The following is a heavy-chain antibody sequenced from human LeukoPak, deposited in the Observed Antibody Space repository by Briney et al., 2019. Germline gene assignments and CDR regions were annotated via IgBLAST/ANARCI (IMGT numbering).Heavy chain of an antibody. Sequence: SETLSLTCTVSGGSISDYSWSWIRQPPGKGLEWIGNIYYSGSANHNPSLKSRVTISRDTSKNQFSLKLTSVTTADTAVYYCARAVGVKTAALDLDYWGQGTLATVSS. J-gene: IGHJ4*02. V-gene: IGHV4-59*01. D-gene: IGHD6-25*01. CDR2: IYYSGSA. CDR1: GGSISDYS. CDR3: ARAVGVKTAALDLDY.